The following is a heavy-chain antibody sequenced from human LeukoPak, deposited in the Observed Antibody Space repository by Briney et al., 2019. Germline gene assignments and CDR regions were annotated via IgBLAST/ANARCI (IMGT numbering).Heavy chain of an antibody. D-gene: IGHD6-13*01. V-gene: IGHV3-48*01. Sequence: GGSLRLSCAASGFTFSTYSMNWVRQAPGKGLEWVSYISTSSSTMYYADSVKGRFTISRDNARNSLYLQMNSLRAEDTAVDYCARDREKQQLPQSFYYYYMDVWGKGTTVTVSS. J-gene: IGHJ6*03. CDR3: ARDREKQQLPQSFYYYYMDV. CDR2: ISTSSSTM. CDR1: GFTFSTYS.